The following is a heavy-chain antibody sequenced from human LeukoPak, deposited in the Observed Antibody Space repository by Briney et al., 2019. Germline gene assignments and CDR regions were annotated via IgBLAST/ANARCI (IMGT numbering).Heavy chain of an antibody. CDR1: VFTFSSYS. V-gene: IGHV3-48*01. Sequence: PGGSLGLSCAASVFTFSSYSMNWVRQAPGKGLEWVSYIRSSNSPIYYADSVKGRFTISRDNAKNSLYLQMNSLRAEDTAVYYCAREGTRYCSGGSCSTLDYWGQGTLVTVSS. CDR2: IRSSNSPI. J-gene: IGHJ4*02. CDR3: AREGTRYCSGGSCSTLDY. D-gene: IGHD2-15*01.